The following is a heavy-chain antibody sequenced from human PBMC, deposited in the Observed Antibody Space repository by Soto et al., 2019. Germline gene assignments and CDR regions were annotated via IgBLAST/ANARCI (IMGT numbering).Heavy chain of an antibody. J-gene: IGHJ4*02. CDR3: AGNYGVKWDY. CDR2: INHSGST. D-gene: IGHD4-4*01. CDR1: GGSFSGYY. Sequence: SETLSLTCAVYGGSFSGYYWSWIRQPPGKGLEWIGEINHSGSTNYIPSLKSRVTISVDTSKNQFSLKLSSVTAADTAVYYCAGNYGVKWDYWGQATLGTVS. V-gene: IGHV4-34*01.